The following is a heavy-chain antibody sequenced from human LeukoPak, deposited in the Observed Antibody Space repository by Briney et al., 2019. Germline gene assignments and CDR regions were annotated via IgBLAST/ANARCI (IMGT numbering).Heavy chain of an antibody. CDR3: ARDRYYTIDV. J-gene: IGHJ6*04. V-gene: IGHV3-48*03. D-gene: IGHD3-3*01. Sequence: GGSLRLSCAASGFTFSTYEMNWVRQAPGKGLQWVSYISSGGSTIYYADSVKGRFTISRDNAKNSLYLQMNSLRAEDTAVYYCARDRYYTIDVWGKGTTVTVSS. CDR1: GFTFSTYE. CDR2: ISSGGSTI.